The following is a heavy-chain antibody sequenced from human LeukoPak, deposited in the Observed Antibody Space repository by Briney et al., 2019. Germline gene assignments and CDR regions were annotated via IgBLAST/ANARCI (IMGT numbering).Heavy chain of an antibody. V-gene: IGHV4-34*01. Sequence: SETLSLTCAVYGGSFSGYYWSWIRQPPGKGLEWIEEINHSGSTNYNPSLKSRVTISVDTPKNQFSLKLSSVTAADTAVYYCARADFWSSKRFDPWGQGTLVTVSS. D-gene: IGHD3-3*01. J-gene: IGHJ5*02. CDR2: INHSGST. CDR3: ARADFWSSKRFDP. CDR1: GGSFSGYY.